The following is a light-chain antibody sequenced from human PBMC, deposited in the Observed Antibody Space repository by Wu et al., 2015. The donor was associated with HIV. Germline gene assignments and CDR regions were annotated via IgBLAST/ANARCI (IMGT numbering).Light chain of an antibody. J-gene: IGKJ1*01. CDR1: QTIANK. Sequence: EIVMTQSPATLSVSPGQRVTLSCRASQTIANKLAWYQQRPGQGPRLLIYETSTRATGIPARFSGRGSGTEFTLTISDMQSEDFAVYYCQQYSDWPRTFGQGTKVEIK. V-gene: IGKV3-15*01. CDR2: ETS. CDR3: QQYSDWPRT.